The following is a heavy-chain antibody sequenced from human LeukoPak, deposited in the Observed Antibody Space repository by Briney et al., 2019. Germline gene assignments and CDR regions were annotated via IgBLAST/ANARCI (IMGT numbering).Heavy chain of an antibody. Sequence: GGSLRLSCAASGFTFSSYAMSWARQAPGKGLEWVSAISGSDGTAYYADSVKGRFTISRDNAKNSLYLQMNSLRADDAAVYYCAREPTSMGSDYWGQGTLVTVSS. V-gene: IGHV3-23*01. D-gene: IGHD5-18*01. CDR3: AREPTSMGSDY. J-gene: IGHJ4*02. CDR2: ISGSDGTA. CDR1: GFTFSSYA.